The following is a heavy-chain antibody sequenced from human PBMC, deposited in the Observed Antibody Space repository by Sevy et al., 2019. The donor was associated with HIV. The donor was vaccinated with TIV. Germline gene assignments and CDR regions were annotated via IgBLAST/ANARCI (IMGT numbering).Heavy chain of an antibody. J-gene: IGHJ4*02. Sequence: GGSLRLSCAASGFTFRNYAMNWVRQAPGTGLEWVSGISGTGGSGDKTNYADSVKGRFTISRDDSKNSLYLQLNTLRAEDTAIYYCARKYDSSGYFDYWGQRTLVTVSS. V-gene: IGHV3-23*01. CDR3: ARKYDSSGYFDY. D-gene: IGHD3-22*01. CDR1: GFTFRNYA. CDR2: ISGTGGSGDKT.